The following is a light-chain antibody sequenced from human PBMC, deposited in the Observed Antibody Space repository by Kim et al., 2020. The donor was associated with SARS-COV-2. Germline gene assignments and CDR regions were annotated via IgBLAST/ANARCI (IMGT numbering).Light chain of an antibody. J-gene: IGLJ1*01. CDR1: STDIGSYNF. CDR2: EVS. CDR3: CSYAGSGTYV. V-gene: IGLV2-23*02. Sequence: GQSFTIACTGPSTDIGSYNFVSWYQQQPGKAPQVLFYEVSKRPSGVSNRFSGSKSGNTASLTISGLQAEDEADYYCCSYAGSGTYVFGTGTKVTVL.